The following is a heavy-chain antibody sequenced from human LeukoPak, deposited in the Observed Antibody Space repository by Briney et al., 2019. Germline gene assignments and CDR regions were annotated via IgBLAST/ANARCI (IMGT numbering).Heavy chain of an antibody. Sequence: GGSLRLSCAASGFTFSDYYMSWIRQAPGKGLEWVSYISSSSNYTNYADSMKGRFTISRDNAKKSLFLQMNSLRAEDTAMYYCARGGVSMKDYWGQGTLVTVSS. CDR2: ISSSSNYT. CDR1: GFTFSDYY. V-gene: IGHV3-11*05. J-gene: IGHJ4*02. CDR3: ARGGVSMKDY. D-gene: IGHD2-8*01.